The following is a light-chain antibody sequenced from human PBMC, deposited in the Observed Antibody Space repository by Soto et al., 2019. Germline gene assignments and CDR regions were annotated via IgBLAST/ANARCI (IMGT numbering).Light chain of an antibody. Sequence: QSALTQPASVSGSPGQSITISCTGTSSDVGGYNYVSWYQQHPGKAPKLRIYEVSNRPSGVSNRFSGSKSGNTASLTISGLQAEDEADYYCSSYTSSSLPGLGGGTKRTVL. CDR3: SSYTSSSLPG. J-gene: IGLJ2*01. CDR1: SSDVGGYNY. V-gene: IGLV2-14*01. CDR2: EVS.